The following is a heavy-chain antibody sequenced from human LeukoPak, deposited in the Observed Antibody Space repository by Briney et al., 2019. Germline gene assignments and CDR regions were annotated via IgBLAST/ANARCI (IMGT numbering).Heavy chain of an antibody. CDR3: ARRAIIQGTSALDF. Sequence: GESLKISCKGSGYSFTSYWIGWVRQMPGKGLEWMGIIYPRDSTTRYSPAFEGQVTISVDKSITTAYLQWSSLKASDTAMYYCARRAIIQGTSALDFWGQGTVVIVSS. CDR1: GYSFTSYW. V-gene: IGHV5-51*01. CDR2: IYPRDSTT. D-gene: IGHD3-3*01. J-gene: IGHJ4*02.